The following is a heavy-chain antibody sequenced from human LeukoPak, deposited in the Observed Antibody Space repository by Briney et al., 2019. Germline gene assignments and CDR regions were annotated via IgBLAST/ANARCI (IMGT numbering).Heavy chain of an antibody. CDR2: MNPNSGGT. J-gene: IGHJ4*02. D-gene: IGHD2-2*01. Sequence: ASVKVSCKASGYTFTSYDINWVRQATGQGLEWMGWMNPNSGGTEYAQKFQGRVTMTRDASISTAYMELSRLRSDDTADDTAVFYCARGGDIVVIPSAMDFDYWGQGTLVTVSS. V-gene: IGHV1-2*02. CDR3: ARGGDIVVIPSAMDFDY. CDR1: GYTFTSYD.